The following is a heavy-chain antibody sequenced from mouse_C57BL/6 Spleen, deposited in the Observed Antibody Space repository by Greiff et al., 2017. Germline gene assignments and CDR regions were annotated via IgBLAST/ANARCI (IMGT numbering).Heavy chain of an antibody. D-gene: IGHD1-1*02. J-gene: IGHJ4*01. V-gene: IGHV5-17*01. CDR3: AKGIWSYAMDY. CDR1: GFTFSDYG. CDR2: ISSGSSTI. Sequence: EVMLVESGGGLVKPGGSLKLSCAASGFTFSDYGMHWVRQAPEKGLEWVAYISSGSSTIYYADTVKGRFTISRDNAKNTLFLQMTSLRSEDTAMYYCAKGIWSYAMDYWGKGTSVTVSS.